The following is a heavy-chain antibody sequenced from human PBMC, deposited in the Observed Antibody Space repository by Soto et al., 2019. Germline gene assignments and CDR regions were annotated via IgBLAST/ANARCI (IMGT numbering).Heavy chain of an antibody. CDR1: GFTFNDYT. J-gene: IGHJ4*02. CDR2: ISSSSSYI. CDR3: ARDPAKYSSPYYFDY. Sequence: GGSLRLSCAASGFTFNDYTMHWVRQPPGKGLEWVSSISSSSSYIYYADSVKGRFTISRDNAKNSLYLQMNSLRAEDTAVYYCARDPAKYSSPYYFDYWGQGTLVTVPQ. D-gene: IGHD6-6*01. V-gene: IGHV3-21*01.